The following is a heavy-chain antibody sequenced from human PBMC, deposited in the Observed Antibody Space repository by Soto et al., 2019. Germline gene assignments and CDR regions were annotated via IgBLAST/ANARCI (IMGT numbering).Heavy chain of an antibody. J-gene: IGHJ6*02. D-gene: IGHD5-18*01. CDR3: NTDGQVRPNGMAV. CDR1: GFNFPTFW. Sequence: GESLKISCKHSGFNFPTFWIAWVRQMPGKGLEWMGTIYPDDSDTRYSPSFQGQVTISADKSIQTAYLQWGSLKASDTAVYYCNTDGQVRPNGMAVWGQGTTVPVSS. V-gene: IGHV5-51*01. CDR2: IYPDDSDT.